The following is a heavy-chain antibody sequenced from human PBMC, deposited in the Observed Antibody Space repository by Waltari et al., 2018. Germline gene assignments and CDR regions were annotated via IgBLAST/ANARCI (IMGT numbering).Heavy chain of an antibody. V-gene: IGHV1-2*02. Sequence: QVQLVQYGAEVKKPGASVKVSCKASGYTFTGYYMHWVRQAPGQGLEWRGWINPNSGGTNYAQKFQGRVTMTRDTSISTAYLELSRLRSDDTAVYYCARGEYCSGGSCYWFDPWGQGTLVTVSS. CDR2: INPNSGGT. D-gene: IGHD2-15*01. CDR3: ARGEYCSGGSCYWFDP. J-gene: IGHJ5*02. CDR1: GYTFTGYY.